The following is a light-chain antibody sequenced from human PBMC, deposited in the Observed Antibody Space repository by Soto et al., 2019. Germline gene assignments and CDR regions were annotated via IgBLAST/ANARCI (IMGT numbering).Light chain of an antibody. CDR3: QQYKDWRT. V-gene: IGKV3-15*01. Sequence: IVMTQSPATLSVSPGERATLSCRASQTIDNKLAWYQQRPGQAPRLLIYGASIRATGIPARFSGSGSGTEFPLTISGLPSEDSGVYYCQQYKDWRTFGQGTNVDIK. J-gene: IGKJ1*01. CDR1: QTIDNK. CDR2: GAS.